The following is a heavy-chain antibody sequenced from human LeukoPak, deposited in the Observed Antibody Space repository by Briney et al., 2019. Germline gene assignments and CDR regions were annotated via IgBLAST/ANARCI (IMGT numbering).Heavy chain of an antibody. CDR1: GYTFTGYY. Sequence: ASVKVSCKASGYTFTGYYMHWVRQAPGQGLEWMGWINPNSGGTNYAQKLQGRVTMTTDTSTSTACMELGSLRSDDTAVYYCARGGYDSSGCDYWGQGTLVTVSS. CDR3: ARGGYDSSGCDY. V-gene: IGHV1-2*02. D-gene: IGHD3-22*01. CDR2: INPNSGGT. J-gene: IGHJ4*02.